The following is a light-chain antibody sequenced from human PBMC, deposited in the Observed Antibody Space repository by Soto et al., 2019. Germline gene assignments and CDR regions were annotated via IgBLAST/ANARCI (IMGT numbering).Light chain of an antibody. CDR1: SSDVGVYNY. CDR3: NSYTGSSTYV. V-gene: IGLV2-14*01. Sequence: QSVLTQPSSVSGSPGQSITISCTGTSSDVGVYNYVSWYQQHPGKAPKLMIYEVSNRPSGVPNRFSGSKSGNTASLTISGLQAEDEADYYCNSYTGSSTYVFGTGTKVTVL. CDR2: EVS. J-gene: IGLJ1*01.